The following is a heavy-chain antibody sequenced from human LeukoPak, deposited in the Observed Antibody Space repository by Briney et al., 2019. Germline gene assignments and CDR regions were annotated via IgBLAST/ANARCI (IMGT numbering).Heavy chain of an antibody. CDR2: IFSGNST. CDR3: AREGAGGFDI. CDR1: GVTVRSNY. Sequence: GGSLRLSCAASGVTVRSNYMNWVRQAPGKGLEWVALIFSGNSTYYADSVKGRFTISRDNSKNTLFLQMNSLRAEDTAVYYRAREGAGGFDIWGQGTMVTVSS. V-gene: IGHV3-53*01. D-gene: IGHD3-16*01. J-gene: IGHJ3*02.